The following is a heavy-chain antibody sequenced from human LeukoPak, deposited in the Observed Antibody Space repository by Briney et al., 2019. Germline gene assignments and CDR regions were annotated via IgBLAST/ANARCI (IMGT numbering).Heavy chain of an antibody. CDR2: ISGSGGST. D-gene: IGHD6-13*01. Sequence: GGSLRLSCAASGFTFSSYAMSWVRKAPGKGLEWVSAISGSGGSTYYADSVKGRFTISRDNSKNTLYLQMNSLRAEDTAVYYCAKDLGAYSSSWTLNLGYYYYYGMDVWGQGTTVTVSS. V-gene: IGHV3-23*01. CDR3: AKDLGAYSSSWTLNLGYYYYYGMDV. CDR1: GFTFSSYA. J-gene: IGHJ6*02.